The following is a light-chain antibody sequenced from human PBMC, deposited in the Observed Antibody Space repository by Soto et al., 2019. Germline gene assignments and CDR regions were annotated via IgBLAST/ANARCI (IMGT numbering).Light chain of an antibody. V-gene: IGKV3-15*01. CDR3: KQYNNWPIT. CDR2: GAS. Sequence: EIVMTQSPATLSVSPGERATLSCRASQSVSSNLAWYQQKPGQAPRLLIYGASTMATGIPARFSGSGSGTEFTLTISSLQSEDFAVYYCKQYNNWPITFGQGTRLEIK. CDR1: QSVSSN. J-gene: IGKJ5*01.